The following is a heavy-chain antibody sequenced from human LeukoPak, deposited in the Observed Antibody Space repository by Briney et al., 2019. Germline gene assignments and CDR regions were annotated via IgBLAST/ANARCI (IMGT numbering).Heavy chain of an antibody. CDR1: GFTFSSYA. CDR3: AKWGDYDVLTGYYDSDY. D-gene: IGHD3-9*01. V-gene: IGHV3-23*01. CDR2: VSGRDTST. Sequence: QPGASLRLSCAASGFTFSSYAMSWVRQAPGKGLEWVSAVSGRDTSTYYADSVKGRFTISRDNSKNTLYLQMNSLRAEDTAIYYCAKWGDYDVLTGYYDSDYWGQGTLVTVSS. J-gene: IGHJ4*02.